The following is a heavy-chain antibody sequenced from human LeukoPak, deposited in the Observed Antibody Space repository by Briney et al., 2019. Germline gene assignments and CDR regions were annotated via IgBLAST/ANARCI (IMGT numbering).Heavy chain of an antibody. D-gene: IGHD6-19*01. CDR3: ARQISSGWPCAEYFQH. CDR2: INAGNGNT. Sequence: ASVKVSCKASGYTFTSYAMHWVRQAPGQRLEWMGWINAGNGNTKYSQKFQGRVTITRDTSASTAYMELSSLRSEDTAVYYCARQISSGWPCAEYFQHWGQGTLVTVSS. V-gene: IGHV1-3*01. J-gene: IGHJ1*01. CDR1: GYTFTSYA.